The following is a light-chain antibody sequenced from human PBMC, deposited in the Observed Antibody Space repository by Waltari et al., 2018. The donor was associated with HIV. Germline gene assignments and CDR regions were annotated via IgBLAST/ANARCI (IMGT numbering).Light chain of an antibody. CDR2: EVT. V-gene: IGLV2-14*01. J-gene: IGLJ2*01. CDR1: SSDIGAYNF. Sequence: QSALTQPASVSGSPGQSLTISCTGTSSDIGAYNFVSWYQQHPGEAPQLMIYEVTSRPSRVNDRFSGSKSGSTASLIISGLQPEDEADYFCSSYTTSHTLIFGGGTRLTVL. CDR3: SSYTTSHTLI.